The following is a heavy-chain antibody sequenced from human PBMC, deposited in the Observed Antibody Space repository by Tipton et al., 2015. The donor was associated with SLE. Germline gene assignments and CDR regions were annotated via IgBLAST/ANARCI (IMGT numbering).Heavy chain of an antibody. CDR1: GGSISSTTW. CDR2: IYRTGST. CDR3: ASLTQPTYERPWYYFES. Sequence: TLSLTCAVSGGSISSTTWWTWVRQPPGKGLEWIGEIYRTGSTNYNPSLKSRVTMSLDNSKNQLSLNLSSVTAADAAVYYCASLTQPTYERPWYYFESWGQGSLVTVSS. J-gene: IGHJ4*02. V-gene: IGHV4-4*02. D-gene: IGHD3-16*01.